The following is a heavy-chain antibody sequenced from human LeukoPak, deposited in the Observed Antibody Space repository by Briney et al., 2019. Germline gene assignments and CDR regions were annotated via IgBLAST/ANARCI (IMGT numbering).Heavy chain of an antibody. CDR3: ATDYGGNSGPD. Sequence: GGSLRLSCAASGFTFISYGMHWVRKAPGKGLEGVAVISDDGSNKYYADSVKGRFTISRDNSKNTLYLQMNSLRAEDTAMYYCATDYGGNSGPDWGQGTLVTVSS. CDR1: GFTFISYG. J-gene: IGHJ4*02. CDR2: ISDDGSNK. D-gene: IGHD4-23*01. V-gene: IGHV3-30*03.